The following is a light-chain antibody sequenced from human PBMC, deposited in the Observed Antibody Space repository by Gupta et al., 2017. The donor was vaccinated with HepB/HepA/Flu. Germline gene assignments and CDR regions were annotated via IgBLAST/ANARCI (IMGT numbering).Light chain of an antibody. CDR2: DAS. CDR3: QYGINWPHT. J-gene: IGKJ4*01. V-gene: IGKV3-11*01. CDR1: QIIATY. Sequence: EVVLTPSPATLSLSPGERATLSCRASQIIATYLAWYQQKPGQAPRLLIYDASNRAAGLPARISGSGSGTDFTLTISRLEPEDFGVYYCQYGINWPHTFGGGTXVEIK.